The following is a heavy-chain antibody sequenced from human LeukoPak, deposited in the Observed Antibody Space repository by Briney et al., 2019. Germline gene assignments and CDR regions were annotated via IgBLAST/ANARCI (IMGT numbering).Heavy chain of an antibody. CDR2: ISISGGSA. CDR1: GFTFSTYA. V-gene: IGHV3-23*01. D-gene: IGHD3-10*01. CDR3: AKDRDLLFAHCWFDL. J-gene: IGHJ5*02. Sequence: GGSLRLSCAASGFTFSTYAMSWVRQAPGKGLEWVSGISISGGSAYYADSVKGRFTISRDNSKNTLYLQMNRLRAEDTAVYYCAKDRDLLFAHCWFDLWGQGILVIVSS.